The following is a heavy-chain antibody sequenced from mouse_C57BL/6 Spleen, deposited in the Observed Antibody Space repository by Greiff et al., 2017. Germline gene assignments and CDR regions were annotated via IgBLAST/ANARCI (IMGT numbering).Heavy chain of an antibody. Sequence: VQLQQSGPELVKPGASVKISCKASGYAFSSSWMNWVKQRPGKGLEWIGRIYPGDGDTNYNGKFKGKATLTADKSSSTAYMQLSSLTSEDAAVYFCASRGTTVVARYCDVWGTGTTVTVSS. J-gene: IGHJ1*03. CDR3: ASRGTTVVARYCDV. CDR1: GYAFSSSW. V-gene: IGHV1-82*01. CDR2: IYPGDGDT. D-gene: IGHD1-1*01.